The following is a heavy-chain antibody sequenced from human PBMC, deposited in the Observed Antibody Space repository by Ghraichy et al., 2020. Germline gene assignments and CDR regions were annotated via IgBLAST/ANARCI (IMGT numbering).Heavy chain of an antibody. CDR2: ITVSSTPT. J-gene: IGHJ3*02. D-gene: IGHD3-22*01. CDR1: GFSLSNYN. Sequence: SCAASGFSLSNYNMNWIRQAPGKGLECVSYITVSSTPTHYADSVKGRFTASRDNAKNSLYLQMNSLRAEDTAVYYCVRDDRWAFDIWGQGTMVTVSS. V-gene: IGHV3-48*01. CDR3: VRDDRWAFDI.